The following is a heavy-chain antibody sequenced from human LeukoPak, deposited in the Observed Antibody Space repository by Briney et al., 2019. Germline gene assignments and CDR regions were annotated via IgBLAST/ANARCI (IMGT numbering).Heavy chain of an antibody. CDR2: FDPEDGET. Sequence: ASVKVSCKVSGYTLTELSTHWVRQAPGKGLEWMGGFDPEDGETIYAQKFQGRVTMTEDTSTDTAYMELSSLRSEDTAVYYCATDSLGIAAAGRAKFDYWGQGTLVTVSS. CDR3: ATDSLGIAAAGRAKFDY. CDR1: GYTLTELS. J-gene: IGHJ4*02. D-gene: IGHD6-13*01. V-gene: IGHV1-24*01.